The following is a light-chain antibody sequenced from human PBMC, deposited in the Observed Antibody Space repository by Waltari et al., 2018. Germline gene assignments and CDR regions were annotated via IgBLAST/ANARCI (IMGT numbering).Light chain of an antibody. CDR1: HSLLYSANNENY. V-gene: IGKV4-1*01. Sequence: DIVMAQSPDVLAVSLCEGDTVRGTSSHSLLYSANNENYLAWYQQKPGQPPNLLIYWASTRESGVPDRFSGGGSGTEFTLTISSLQAEDVALYYCQQYYNTPPTFGPGTKVDIK. CDR3: QQYYNTPPT. CDR2: WAS. J-gene: IGKJ3*01.